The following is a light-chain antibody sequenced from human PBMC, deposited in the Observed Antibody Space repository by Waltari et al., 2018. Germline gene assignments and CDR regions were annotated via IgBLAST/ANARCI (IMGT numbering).Light chain of an antibody. CDR3: QQYSSYSYT. V-gene: IGKV1-5*03. CDR2: KAS. CDR1: QSISDW. J-gene: IGKJ2*01. Sequence: DIQLTQSPSTLSASVGERVTITCRASQSISDWLAWYQQKPGKAPKLFFYKASDLEDGVPSRFSGSGSGTEFTLTISSLQPDDFATYYCQQYSSYSYTFGQGTKLEIK.